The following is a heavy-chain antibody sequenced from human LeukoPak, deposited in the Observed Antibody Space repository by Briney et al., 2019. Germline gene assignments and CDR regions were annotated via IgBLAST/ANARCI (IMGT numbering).Heavy chain of an antibody. V-gene: IGHV3-21*04. CDR3: AKGNHYYDSSYFDY. Sequence: GGSLRLSCAASGFTFSSYSMNWVRQAPGKGLEWVSSISSSSSYIYYADSVKGRFTISRDNSKNTLYLQMNSLRAEDTAVYYCAKGNHYYDSSYFDYWGQGTLVTVSS. CDR1: GFTFSSYS. D-gene: IGHD3-22*01. J-gene: IGHJ4*02. CDR2: ISSSSSYI.